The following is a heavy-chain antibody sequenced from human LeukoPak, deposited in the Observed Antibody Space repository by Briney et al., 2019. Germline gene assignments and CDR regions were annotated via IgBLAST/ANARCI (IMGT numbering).Heavy chain of an antibody. V-gene: IGHV4-4*02. D-gene: IGHD2-2*01. Sequence: SGTLSLTCAVSGGSISSSNWWSWVRQPPGKGLEWIGEIYHSGSTNYNPSLKSRVTISVDKSKNQFSLKLSSVTAADTAVYYCARDVIVVVPAAILPSYYYYYGTDVWGQGTTVTVSS. CDR3: ARDVIVVVPAAILPSYYYYYGTDV. J-gene: IGHJ6*02. CDR2: IYHSGST. CDR1: GGSISSSNW.